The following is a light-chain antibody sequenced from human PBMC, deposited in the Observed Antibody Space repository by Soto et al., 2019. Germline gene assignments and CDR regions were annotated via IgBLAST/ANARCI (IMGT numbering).Light chain of an antibody. CDR2: GAS. CDR3: QQYENSPYT. J-gene: IGKJ2*01. Sequence: EIVLTQSLGTLSLSPGERATLSCRASQSVTRNYLAWYQQKPGQAPRLLIYGASSRATGIPDRFSGSGYGADFTLTISRLEPEDFAVYYCQQYENSPYTFGQGTKLEIK. CDR1: QSVTRNY. V-gene: IGKV3-20*01.